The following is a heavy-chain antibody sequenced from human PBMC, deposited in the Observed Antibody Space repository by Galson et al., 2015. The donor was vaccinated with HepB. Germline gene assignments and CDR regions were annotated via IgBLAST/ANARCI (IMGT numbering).Heavy chain of an antibody. CDR1: GGTFSSYA. J-gene: IGHJ4*02. CDR2: IIPIFGTA. D-gene: IGHD5-24*01. Sequence: SVKVSCKASGGTFSSYAISWVRQAPGQGLEWMGGIIPIFGTANYAQKFQGRVTITADESTSTAYMELSSLRSEDTAVYYCASSDPKMATTRGYFDYWGQGTLVTVSS. V-gene: IGHV1-69*13. CDR3: ASSDPKMATTRGYFDY.